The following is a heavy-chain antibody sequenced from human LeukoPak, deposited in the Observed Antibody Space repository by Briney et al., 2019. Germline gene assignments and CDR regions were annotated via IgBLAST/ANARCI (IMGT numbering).Heavy chain of an antibody. V-gene: IGHV3-64*01. CDR3: ARERGPGDY. CDR2: ISSNGGST. J-gene: IGHJ4*02. D-gene: IGHD3-16*01. Sequence: QSGGSLRLSCAASGFTFSSYAMHWVRQAPGKGLEYVSAISSNGGSTYYANSVKGRFTISRDNSKNTLYLQMGSLRAEGMAVYYCARERGPGDYWGQGTLVTVSS. CDR1: GFTFSSYA.